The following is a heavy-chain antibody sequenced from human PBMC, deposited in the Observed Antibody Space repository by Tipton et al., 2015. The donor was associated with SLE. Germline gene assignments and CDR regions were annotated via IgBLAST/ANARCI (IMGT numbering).Heavy chain of an antibody. CDR3: ARDIGDWNYCSFDY. V-gene: IGHV3-48*03. CDR2: ISSSGSTI. J-gene: IGHJ4*02. D-gene: IGHD1-7*01. CDR1: GFTFSSYE. Sequence: SLRLSCAASGFTFSSYEMNWVRQAPGKGLEWVSYISSSGSTIYYADSVKGRFTISRDNAKNSLYLQMNSLRAEDTAVYYCARDIGDWNYCSFDYWGQGPLVTVSS.